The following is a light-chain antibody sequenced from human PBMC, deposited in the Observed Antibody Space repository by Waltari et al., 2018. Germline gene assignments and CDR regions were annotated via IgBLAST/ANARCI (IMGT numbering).Light chain of an antibody. J-gene: IGLJ3*02. V-gene: IGLV1-44*01. Sequence: QSSLTQPPSASGTPGQRVTISCSRSSSSIGSRAVNWYQRLPGTAPKLLIYTDVHRPSGVPDRFSGSKSGTSASLAISGLQPADEGDYYCAAWDDGLDGVVFGGGTKLTVL. CDR3: AAWDDGLDGVV. CDR2: TDV. CDR1: SSSIGSRA.